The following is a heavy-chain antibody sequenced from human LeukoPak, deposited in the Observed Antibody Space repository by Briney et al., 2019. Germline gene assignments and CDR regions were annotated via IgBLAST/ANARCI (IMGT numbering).Heavy chain of an antibody. CDR2: ISGSGGST. D-gene: IGHD2-2*01. V-gene: IGHV3-23*01. Sequence: GGSLRLSCAASGFTFSSYAMSWVRQAPGKGLEWVSAISGSGGSTYYADSVKGRFTISRDNSKNTLYLQMNSLRAEDTAVYYCAKDLGYRSSTSCFLDYWGQGTLVTVSS. CDR1: GFTFSSYA. CDR3: AKDLGYRSSTSCFLDY. J-gene: IGHJ4*02.